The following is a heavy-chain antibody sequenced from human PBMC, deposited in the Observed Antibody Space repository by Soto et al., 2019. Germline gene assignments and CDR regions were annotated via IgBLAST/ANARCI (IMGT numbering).Heavy chain of an antibody. J-gene: IGHJ6*02. CDR1: GYSFINHW. D-gene: IGHD3-3*01. CDR3: ARHRFTETKYGMDV. V-gene: IGHV5-10-1*01. Sequence: GESLKISCKDSGYSFINHWISWVRQMPGKGLEWMGRIDPSDSYTNYSPSFQGHVTFSADKSISAAYLQWSSLKASDSAMYYCARHRFTETKYGMDVWGQGTTVTVSS. CDR2: IDPSDSYT.